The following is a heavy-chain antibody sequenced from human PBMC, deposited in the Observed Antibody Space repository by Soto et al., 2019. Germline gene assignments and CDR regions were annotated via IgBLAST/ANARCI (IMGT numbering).Heavy chain of an antibody. D-gene: IGHD1-26*01. Sequence: SETLSLTCTVSGGSISSYYWSWIRQPAGKGLEWIGRIYTSGSTNYNPSLKSRVTMSVDTSKNQFSLKLSSVTAADTAVYYCARELIVGATPTLTGYYYYYGMDVWGQGTTVTVSS. J-gene: IGHJ6*02. V-gene: IGHV4-4*07. CDR1: GGSISSYY. CDR3: ARELIVGATPTLTGYYYYYGMDV. CDR2: IYTSGST.